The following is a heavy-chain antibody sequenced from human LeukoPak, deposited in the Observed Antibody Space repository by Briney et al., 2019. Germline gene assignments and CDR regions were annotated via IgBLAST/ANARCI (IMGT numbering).Heavy chain of an antibody. J-gene: IGHJ5*02. CDR2: ITSSGTHI. CDR3: ASRPLYYYDSSGFPLWFDP. V-gene: IGHV3-21*01. D-gene: IGHD3-22*01. Sequence: GGSLRLSCAASGFTFSSCNMNWLRQAPGKAMEWVSSITSSGTHIFYADSVRGRFTISRDNAKNSLYLQMDSLGPDDTAVYYCASRPLYYYDSSGFPLWFDPWGQGTLVTVSS. CDR1: GFTFSSCN.